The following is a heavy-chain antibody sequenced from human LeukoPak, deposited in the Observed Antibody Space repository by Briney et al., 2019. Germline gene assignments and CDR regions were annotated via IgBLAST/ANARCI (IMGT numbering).Heavy chain of an antibody. CDR2: IYHSGST. J-gene: IGHJ4*02. Sequence: SETLSLTCTVSGYSISSGYYWGWIRQPPGKGLEWIGSIYHSGSTYYNPSLKSRVTISVDTSKNQFSLKLSSVTAADTAVYYCARGPRFWNYYGSGSYYGFDYWGQGTLVTVSS. D-gene: IGHD3-10*01. CDR3: ARGPRFWNYYGSGSYYGFDY. CDR1: GYSISSGYY. V-gene: IGHV4-38-2*02.